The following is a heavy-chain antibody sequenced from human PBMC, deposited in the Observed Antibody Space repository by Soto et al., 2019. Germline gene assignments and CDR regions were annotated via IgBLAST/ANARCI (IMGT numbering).Heavy chain of an antibody. CDR2: ISYDGSNK. D-gene: IGHD3-3*01. CDR3: AKDEPWRSGENYYGMDV. Sequence: QVQLVESGGGVVQPGRSLRLSCAASGFTFSSYGMHWVRQAPGKGLEWVAVISYDGSNKYYADSVKGRFTISRDNSKNTLYLQMNSLRAEDTAVYYCAKDEPWRSGENYYGMDVWGQGTTVTVSS. CDR1: GFTFSSYG. J-gene: IGHJ6*02. V-gene: IGHV3-30*18.